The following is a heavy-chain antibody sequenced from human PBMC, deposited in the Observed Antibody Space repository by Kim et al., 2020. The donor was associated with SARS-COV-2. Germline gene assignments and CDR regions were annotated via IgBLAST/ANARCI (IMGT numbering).Heavy chain of an antibody. V-gene: IGHV3-7*01. CDR3: ARERGRYGDYYYYGMDV. CDR1: GFTFSSYW. Sequence: GGSLRLSCAASGFTFSSYWMSWVRQAPGKGLEWVANIKQDGSEKYYVDSVKGRFTISRDNAKNSLYLQMNSLRAEDTAVYYCARERGRYGDYYYYGMDVWGQGTTVTVSS. D-gene: IGHD4-17*01. J-gene: IGHJ6*02. CDR2: IKQDGSEK.